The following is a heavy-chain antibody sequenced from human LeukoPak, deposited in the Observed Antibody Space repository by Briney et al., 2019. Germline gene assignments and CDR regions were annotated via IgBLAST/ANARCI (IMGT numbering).Heavy chain of an antibody. Sequence: ASVKVSCKASGYTFTSYAMHWVRQAPGQRLEWMGWINAGNGNTKYSQKFQGRVTITADESTSTAYMELSSLRSEDTAVYYCAKIYSSSSGFDYWGQGTLVTVSS. CDR1: GYTFTSYA. J-gene: IGHJ4*02. CDR2: INAGNGNT. D-gene: IGHD6-6*01. V-gene: IGHV1-3*01. CDR3: AKIYSSSSGFDY.